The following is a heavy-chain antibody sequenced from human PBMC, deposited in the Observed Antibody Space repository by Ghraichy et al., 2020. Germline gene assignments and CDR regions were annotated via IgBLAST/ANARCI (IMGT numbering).Heavy chain of an antibody. CDR3: ARALTGTLMPYYFDL. CDR1: GYTFTTYW. V-gene: IGHV5-51*01. CDR2: IYPGDSDT. J-gene: IGHJ2*01. Sequence: GESLNISCKGSGYTFTTYWIGWVRQMPGKGLEWMGIIYPGDSDTRYSPSFRGQVTISADNSISTAYLQWGSLKASDTAMYYCARALTGTLMPYYFDLWGRGTLVTVSS. D-gene: IGHD1-7*01.